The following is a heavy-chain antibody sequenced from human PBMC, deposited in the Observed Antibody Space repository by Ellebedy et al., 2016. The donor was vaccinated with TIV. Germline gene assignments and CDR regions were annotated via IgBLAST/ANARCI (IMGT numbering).Heavy chain of an antibody. CDR3: AKDSSGRYPPG. D-gene: IGHD6-19*01. CDR1: GFNFADYA. Sequence: PGGSLRLSCAASGFNFADYAMHWVRQAPGRGLEWVSGFSWNSDKIGYADSVKGRFTISRDNAKNSLYLQMNSLRAEDTALYYCAKDSSGRYPPGWGQGTLVTVSS. CDR2: FSWNSDKI. J-gene: IGHJ4*02. V-gene: IGHV3-9*01.